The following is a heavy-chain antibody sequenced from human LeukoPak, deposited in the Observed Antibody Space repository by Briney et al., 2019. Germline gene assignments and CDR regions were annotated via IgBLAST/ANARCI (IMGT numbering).Heavy chain of an antibody. Sequence: PSETLSFTCAVSGASFNGYYWSWIRQPPGKGLEWIGYIFYSGSTTYNPSLKSRVSISLDTSKNQFSLTLASVTAADTAIYYCARHGTRRGLDYWGQGTLVTVSS. D-gene: IGHD6-13*01. J-gene: IGHJ4*02. CDR2: IFYSGST. V-gene: IGHV4-59*08. CDR1: GASFNGYY. CDR3: ARHGTRRGLDY.